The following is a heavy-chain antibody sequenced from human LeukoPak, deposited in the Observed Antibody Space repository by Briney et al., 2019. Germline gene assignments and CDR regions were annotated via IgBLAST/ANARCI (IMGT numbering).Heavy chain of an antibody. J-gene: IGHJ1*01. D-gene: IGHD2-2*01. Sequence: GGSLRLSCAASGFTFSNYGMNWVRQAPGKGLEWVSYITSSSSIIYYADSVRGRFTISRDNAKNSLYLQMNSLRAEDTAVYYCARDQSSTWYAIGVGDEYFQYWGQGTLVTVSS. CDR2: ITSSSSII. CDR3: ARDQSSTWYAIGVGDEYFQY. V-gene: IGHV3-48*01. CDR1: GFTFSNYG.